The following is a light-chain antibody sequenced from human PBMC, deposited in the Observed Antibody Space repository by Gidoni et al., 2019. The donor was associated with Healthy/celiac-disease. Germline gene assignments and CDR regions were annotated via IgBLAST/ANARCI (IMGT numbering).Light chain of an antibody. Sequence: DIQLPQSPSSLSASVGDRVTITCWPSQSTRSYLNWYQQKPGKAPKLLNYAASSLQSGVPSRFSGSGSGTDFTLTSSSLQHEEFETYYCRQSYSTAWTFGQGTKVEIK. CDR1: QSTRSY. CDR3: RQSYSTAWT. CDR2: AAS. J-gene: IGKJ1*01. V-gene: IGKV1-39*01.